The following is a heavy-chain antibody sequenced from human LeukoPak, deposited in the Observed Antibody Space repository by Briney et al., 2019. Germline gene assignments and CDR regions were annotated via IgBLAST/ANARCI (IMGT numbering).Heavy chain of an antibody. V-gene: IGHV4-31*03. CDR3: ARVEGSWAFDI. J-gene: IGHJ3*02. CDR2: IYYSGST. CDR1: GDSISGSGYY. Sequence: KPSETLSLTCTVPGDSISGSGYYWNWIRQHPGKGLEWIGYIYYSGSTYYNPALKSRVNISVDTSKNQFSLKLSSVTAADTAVYYCARVEGSWAFDIWGQGTMVTVSS. D-gene: IGHD3-10*01.